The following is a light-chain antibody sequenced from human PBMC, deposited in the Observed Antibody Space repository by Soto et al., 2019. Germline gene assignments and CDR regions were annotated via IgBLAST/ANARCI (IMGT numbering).Light chain of an antibody. CDR2: DVS. J-gene: IGLJ1*01. CDR1: SSDVGGYHY. CDR3: SSYAGSNNYV. V-gene: IGLV2-8*01. Sequence: QSALTQPHSASGSPGQSVTLSCTGTSSDVGGYHYVSWYQLHPGKAPKLMIYDVSKRPSGVPDRFSGSKSGNTASLTVSGLQAEDEADYYCSSYAGSNNYVFGTGTKLTVL.